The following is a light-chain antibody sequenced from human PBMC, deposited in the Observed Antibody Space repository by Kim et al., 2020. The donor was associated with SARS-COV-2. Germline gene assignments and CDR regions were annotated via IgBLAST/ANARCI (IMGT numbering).Light chain of an antibody. V-gene: IGLV2-14*03. Sequence: QSALTQPASVSGSPGQSITISCTGTSRDLGGYKDVCWYQQHPGKAPKLMIYDVNNRPSGVSNRFSGSKSGNSASLTIPGLQVEDEADYYCSSYSTGNTRVFGGGTQLTVL. CDR3: SSYSTGNTRV. J-gene: IGLJ3*02. CDR1: SRDLGGYKD. CDR2: DVN.